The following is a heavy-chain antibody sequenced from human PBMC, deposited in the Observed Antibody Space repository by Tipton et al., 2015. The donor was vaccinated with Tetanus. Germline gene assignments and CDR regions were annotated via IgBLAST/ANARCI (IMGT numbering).Heavy chain of an antibody. J-gene: IGHJ4*02. V-gene: IGHV4-4*07. Sequence: LRLSCIVSRGPISSYYWSWIRQPAGKGLEWIGHISNGNADYAPSLKSRVSLSVDTSKNQFSLELRFVTAADTAVYYCARGITDGYNRRFDYWGQGTLVAVSS. D-gene: IGHD5-24*01. CDR2: ISNGNA. CDR3: ARGITDGYNRRFDY. CDR1: RGPISSYY.